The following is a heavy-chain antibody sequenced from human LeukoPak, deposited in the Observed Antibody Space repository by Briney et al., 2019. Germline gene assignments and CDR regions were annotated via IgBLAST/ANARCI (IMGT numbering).Heavy chain of an antibody. CDR2: ISISSNTI. CDR3: ARKMVRGVMSSIDY. CDR1: GFTFSSYS. D-gene: IGHD3-10*01. V-gene: IGHV3-48*01. J-gene: IGHJ4*02. Sequence: GGSLRLSCAASGFTFSSYSMNCVRHAPGKGLECGSYISISSNTIYYTDSLKGRFTISRDNAKNSLYLQMNSLRAEETAVYYCARKMVRGVMSSIDYWGQGTLATVSS.